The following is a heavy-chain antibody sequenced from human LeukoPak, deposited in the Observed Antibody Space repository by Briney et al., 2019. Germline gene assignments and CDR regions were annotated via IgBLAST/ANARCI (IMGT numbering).Heavy chain of an antibody. J-gene: IGHJ3*02. V-gene: IGHV1-2*02. Sequence: GASVKVSCKTSGYTFNTYAISWVRQAPGQGLEWMGWINPKSGDTHYAQKFQGRVTMTRDTSISTAYMELSSLRSDETAVYYCARDPVVVPAAILSDAFDIWGQGTMVTVSS. D-gene: IGHD2-2*01. CDR3: ARDPVVVPAAILSDAFDI. CDR1: GYTFNTYA. CDR2: INPKSGDT.